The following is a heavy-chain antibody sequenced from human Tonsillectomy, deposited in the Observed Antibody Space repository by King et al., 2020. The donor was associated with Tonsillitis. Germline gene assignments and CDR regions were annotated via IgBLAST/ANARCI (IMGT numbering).Heavy chain of an antibody. J-gene: IGHJ4*02. CDR2: ISSSSSYT. V-gene: IGHV3-11*06. Sequence: VQLVESGGGLVQPGGSLRLSCAASGFTFSDFYMSWIRQAPGKGLEWVSHISSSSSYTYYADSVKGRFIISRDNAKNSLYLQMNSLSAEDTAIYYCARPLFGDQWLVPFDSWGQGTLVTVSS. CDR3: ARPLFGDQWLVPFDS. D-gene: IGHD6-19*01. CDR1: GFTFSDFY.